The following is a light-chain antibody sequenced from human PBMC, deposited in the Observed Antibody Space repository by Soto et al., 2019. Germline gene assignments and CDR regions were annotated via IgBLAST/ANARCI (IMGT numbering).Light chain of an antibody. CDR3: GTWDTSLSAVV. Sequence: QSVLTQPPSVSAAPGQTVTLSCSGSISNIGNNYVYWFQQFPGTAPKLLIYDNYKRPSGIPDRFSGSKSGTSATLGITGLQTGDEADYYCGTWDTSLSAVVFGGGTKLTVL. V-gene: IGLV1-51*01. CDR2: DNY. CDR1: ISNIGNNY. J-gene: IGLJ2*01.